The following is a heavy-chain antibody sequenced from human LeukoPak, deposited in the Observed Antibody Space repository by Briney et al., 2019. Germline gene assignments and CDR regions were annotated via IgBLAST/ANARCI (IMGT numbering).Heavy chain of an antibody. J-gene: IGHJ5*02. V-gene: IGHV4-38-2*01. CDR3: ARVNPPAAIFLRPSNWFDP. D-gene: IGHD2-2*01. CDR1: GYSISSGYY. Sequence: SETLSLTCAVSGYSISSGYYWGWIRQPLGKGLEWIGSIYHSGSTYYNPSLKSRVTISVDTSKNQFSLKLSSVTAADTAVYYCARVNPPAAIFLRPSNWFDPWGQGTLVTVSS. CDR2: IYHSGST.